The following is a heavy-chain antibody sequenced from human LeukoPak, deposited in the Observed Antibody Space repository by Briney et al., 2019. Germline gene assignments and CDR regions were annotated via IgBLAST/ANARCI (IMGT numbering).Heavy chain of an antibody. D-gene: IGHD2-21*02. Sequence: ASVKVSCKVSGYTLTELSMHWVRQAPGKGLEWMGGFDPEDGETIYAQKFQGRVTMTEDTSTDTAYMELSSLRSEDTAVYYCATREGGDAGHEPYYYYGMDVWGQGTTVTVS. V-gene: IGHV1-24*01. CDR1: GYTLTELS. CDR2: FDPEDGET. CDR3: ATREGGDAGHEPYYYYGMDV. J-gene: IGHJ6*02.